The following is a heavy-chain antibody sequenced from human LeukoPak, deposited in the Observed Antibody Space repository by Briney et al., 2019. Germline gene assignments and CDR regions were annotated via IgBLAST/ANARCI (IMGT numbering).Heavy chain of an antibody. CDR1: GGSISSYY. CDR2: IYYSGST. Sequence: SETLSLICTVSGGSISSYYWSWIRQPPGKGLEWIGYIYYSGSTNYNPSLKSRVTISVDTSKNQFSLKLSSVTAADTAVYYCASYNNWGQGTLVTVSS. V-gene: IGHV4-59*01. J-gene: IGHJ4*02. D-gene: IGHD5-24*01. CDR3: ASYNN.